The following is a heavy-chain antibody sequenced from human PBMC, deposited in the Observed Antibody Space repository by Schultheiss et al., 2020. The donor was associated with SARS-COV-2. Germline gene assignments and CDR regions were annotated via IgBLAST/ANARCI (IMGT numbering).Heavy chain of an antibody. J-gene: IGHJ4*02. D-gene: IGHD3-3*01. CDR2: ISYSGST. CDR3: ASGVYRFLEWQERDY. CDR1: GGSISSYY. Sequence: SETLSLTCTVSGGSISSYYWGWIRQPPGKGLEWIGYISYSGSTNYNPSFKSRVTISADTSKNQFSVTVNSVTAADTAVYYCASGVYRFLEWQERDYWGQGTLVTVSS. V-gene: IGHV4-59*08.